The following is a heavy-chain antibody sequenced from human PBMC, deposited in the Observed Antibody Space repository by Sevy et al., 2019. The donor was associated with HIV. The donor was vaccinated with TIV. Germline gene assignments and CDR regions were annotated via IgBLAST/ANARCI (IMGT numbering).Heavy chain of an antibody. J-gene: IGHJ4*02. Sequence: GGSLRLSCVASGFSFSSYGMHWVRQAPGKGREWVALISYHGTNKDYGHSAKGRFTVSRDNSRNTLYLQMDSLRAEDTAVYYCAKISEEYIQTWYPPDYWGQGTLVTVSS. CDR1: GFSFSSYG. D-gene: IGHD5-18*01. CDR2: ISYHGTNK. CDR3: AKISEEYIQTWYPPDY. V-gene: IGHV3-30*18.